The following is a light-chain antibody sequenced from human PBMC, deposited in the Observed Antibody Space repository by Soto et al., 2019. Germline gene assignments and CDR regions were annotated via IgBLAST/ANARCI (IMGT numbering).Light chain of an antibody. V-gene: IGKV3-15*01. CDR1: QNVSSN. CDR3: QQYNNRPPWT. CDR2: GAS. J-gene: IGKJ1*01. Sequence: EIVMTQSPATLSVSPGERATLSCRASQNVSSNLAWYQQKPGQAPRLLIYGASTRATGIPARFSGSGSGTEFTLTISSLQSEDFAVYYCQQYNNRPPWTFGQGTKVEIK.